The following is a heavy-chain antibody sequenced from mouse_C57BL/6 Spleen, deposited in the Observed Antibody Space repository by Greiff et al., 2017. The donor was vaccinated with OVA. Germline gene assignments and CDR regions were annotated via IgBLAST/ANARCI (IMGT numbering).Heavy chain of an antibody. D-gene: IGHD2-3*01. Sequence: QVQLQQPGAELVKPGASVKLSCKASGYTFTSYWMHWVKQRPGRGLEWIRRIDPNSGGTKYNEKFKSKATLTVDKPSSTAYMQLSSLTSEDSAVYYCARSGYDAFAYWGQGTLVTVSA. CDR2: IDPNSGGT. CDR1: GYTFTSYW. V-gene: IGHV1-72*01. J-gene: IGHJ3*01. CDR3: ARSGYDAFAY.